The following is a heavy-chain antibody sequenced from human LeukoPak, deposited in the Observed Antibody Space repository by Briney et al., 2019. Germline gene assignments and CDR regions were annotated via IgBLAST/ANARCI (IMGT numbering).Heavy chain of an antibody. J-gene: IGHJ4*02. Sequence: GGSLRLSCTASGFTFTNYGIHWVRQAPGKGLEWVAFIQYDGGNKYYADSVKGRFTISRDNSKNTVHLQMNSLRTEDTAVYYCASSGPYYYDSTFRKIDYWGQGTLVTVSS. CDR1: GFTFTNYG. D-gene: IGHD3-22*01. CDR3: ASSGPYYYDSTFRKIDY. V-gene: IGHV3-30*02. CDR2: IQYDGGNK.